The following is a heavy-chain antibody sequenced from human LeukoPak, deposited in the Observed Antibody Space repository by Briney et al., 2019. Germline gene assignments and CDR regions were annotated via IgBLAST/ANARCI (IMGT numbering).Heavy chain of an antibody. CDR1: GFTFSSYW. Sequence: PGGSLRLSCAASGFTFSSYWMSWVRQAPGKGLEWVSAISSNGGSTYYANSVKGRFTISRDNSKNTLYLQMGSLRAEDMAVYYCARAVVVPAAIERAPLDYWGQGTLVTVSS. J-gene: IGHJ4*02. CDR2: ISSNGGST. V-gene: IGHV3-64*01. D-gene: IGHD2-2*01. CDR3: ARAVVVPAAIERAPLDY.